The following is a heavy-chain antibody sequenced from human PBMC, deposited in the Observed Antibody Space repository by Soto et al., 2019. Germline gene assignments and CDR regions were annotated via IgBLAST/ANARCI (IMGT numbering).Heavy chain of an antibody. V-gene: IGHV4-34*01. Sequence: QVQLQQWGAGLLKPSETLSLTCAVYGGSFSGYYWSWIRQPPGKGLEWIGEINHSGSTNYNPSLKSRVTISVDTSKNQFSLKLSSVTAADTAVYYCARRRSVPRAPGYSSSFSDSIVDNWFDPWGQGTLVTVSS. D-gene: IGHD6-13*01. J-gene: IGHJ5*02. CDR3: ARRRSVPRAPGYSSSFSDSIVDNWFDP. CDR2: INHSGST. CDR1: GGSFSGYY.